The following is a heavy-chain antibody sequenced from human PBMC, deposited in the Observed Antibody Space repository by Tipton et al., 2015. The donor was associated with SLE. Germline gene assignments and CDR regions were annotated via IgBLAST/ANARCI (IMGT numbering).Heavy chain of an antibody. CDR3: AGALDTTMGPFDC. CDR1: GGSISSSGYY. CDR2: VHYSGTT. V-gene: IGHV4-39*07. D-gene: IGHD5-18*01. J-gene: IGHJ4*02. Sequence: TLSLTCAVSGGSISSSGYYWGWIRQPPGKGLEWIGSVHYSGTTYYNPSLESRFTSSLDTSKNQFSLNLNSVTAADTAVYYCAGALDTTMGPFDCWGQGTLVTVSS.